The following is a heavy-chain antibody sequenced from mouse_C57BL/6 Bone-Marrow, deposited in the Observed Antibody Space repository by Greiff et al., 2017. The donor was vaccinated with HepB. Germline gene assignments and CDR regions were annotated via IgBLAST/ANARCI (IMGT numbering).Heavy chain of an antibody. CDR3: ARSAPSYYYGRDFDY. Sequence: QVQLKESGAELARPGASVKLSCKASGYTFTSYGISWVKQRTGQGLEWIGEIYPRSGNTYYNEKFKGKATLTADKSSSTAYMELRSLTSEDSAVYFCARSAPSYYYGRDFDYWGQGTTLTVSS. CDR1: GYTFTSYG. D-gene: IGHD1-1*01. J-gene: IGHJ2*01. CDR2: IYPRSGNT. V-gene: IGHV1-81*01.